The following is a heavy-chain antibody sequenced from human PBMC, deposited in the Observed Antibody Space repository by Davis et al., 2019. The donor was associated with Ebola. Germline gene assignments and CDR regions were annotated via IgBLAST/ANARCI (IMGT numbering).Heavy chain of an antibody. D-gene: IGHD3-22*01. J-gene: IGHJ4*02. CDR1: GGSISSYY. CDR2: IYYSGST. V-gene: IGHV4-59*08. Sequence: GSLRLSCTVSGGSISSYYWSWVRQPPGKGLEWIGYIYYSGSTNYNPSLKSRVTISVDTSKNQFSLKLSSVTAADTAVYYCARHRRSYYYDSSGYYDYWGQGTLVTVSS. CDR3: ARHRRSYYYDSSGYYDY.